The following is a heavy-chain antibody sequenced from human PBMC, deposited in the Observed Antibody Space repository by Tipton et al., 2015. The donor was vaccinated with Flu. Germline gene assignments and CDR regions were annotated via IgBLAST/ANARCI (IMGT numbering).Heavy chain of an antibody. CDR1: GFTFSNFE. V-gene: IGHV3-48*03. D-gene: IGHD3-3*01. Sequence: CAASGFTFSNFEMNWVRQAPGKGLEWISYISSSGTSISYADSVKDRFTISRDNAKNSLDLQLNSLRVDDTAVYFCAAMTGTYYESWSGYSRAKWFDPWGQGTLVTVSS. CDR2: ISSSGTSI. CDR3: AAMTGTYYESWSGYSRAKWFDP. J-gene: IGHJ5*02.